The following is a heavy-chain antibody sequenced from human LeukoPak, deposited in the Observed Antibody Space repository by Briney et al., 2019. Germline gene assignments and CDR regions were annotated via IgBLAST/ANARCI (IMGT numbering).Heavy chain of an antibody. J-gene: IGHJ4*02. V-gene: IGHV3-23*01. CDR3: AKGVGPSAPNGRVFDF. CDR2: ITDSGGDR. D-gene: IGHD2-2*01. Sequence: GGSLRLSCAASGFTFSNYAMSWVRQAPGEGLECISVITDSGGDRNHADSVKGRFTISRDNSKNTLYLQMNSLRAEDTAVYYCAKGVGPSAPNGRVFDFWGQGTLVTVSS. CDR1: GFTFSNYA.